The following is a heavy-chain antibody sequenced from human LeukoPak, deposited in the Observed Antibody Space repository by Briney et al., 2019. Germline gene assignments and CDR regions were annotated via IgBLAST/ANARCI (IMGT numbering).Heavy chain of an antibody. CDR1: GGSMSSSNW. CDR2: IYHSGST. V-gene: IGHV4-4*02. Sequence: SETLSLTCTVSGGSMSSSNWWSWVRQPPGKGLGWIGEIYHSGSTNYNPSLKSRVTISVDKSRNQFSLKLRFVTAADTAVYYCARSEDYASNWYGNWGQGTLVTVSS. CDR3: ARSEDYASNWYGN. D-gene: IGHD2-2*01. J-gene: IGHJ5*02.